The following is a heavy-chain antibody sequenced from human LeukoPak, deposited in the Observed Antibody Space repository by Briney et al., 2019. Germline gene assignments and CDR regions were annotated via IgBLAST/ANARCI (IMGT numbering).Heavy chain of an antibody. Sequence: SETLSLTCTVSGDSIRRSTHYGGWIRQSPEKGLEWIGTIYDSGATYYNPSFQSQVTISVDTSKSQFHLKMQSVTAADTAVYYCARQIISDGLRDAFDIWGQGTMVTVSS. CDR2: IYDSGAT. CDR1: GDSIRRSTHY. D-gene: IGHD4-17*01. J-gene: IGHJ3*02. V-gene: IGHV4-39*06. CDR3: ARQIISDGLRDAFDI.